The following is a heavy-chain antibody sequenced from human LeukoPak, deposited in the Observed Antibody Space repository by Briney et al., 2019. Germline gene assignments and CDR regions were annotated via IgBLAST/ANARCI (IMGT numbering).Heavy chain of an antibody. J-gene: IGHJ4*02. D-gene: IGHD6-13*01. Sequence: SETLSLTCAVYGGSFSNYYWSWIRQPPGKGLEWIGYIYYSGSTNYNPSLKSRVTISVDTSKNQFSLKLSSVTAADTAVYYCARHDAAAYRGYFDYWGQGTLVTVSS. CDR3: ARHDAAAYRGYFDY. CDR1: GGSFSNYY. CDR2: IYYSGST. V-gene: IGHV4-59*08.